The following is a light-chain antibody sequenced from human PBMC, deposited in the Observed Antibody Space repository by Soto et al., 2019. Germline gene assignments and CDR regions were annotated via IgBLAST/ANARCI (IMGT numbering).Light chain of an antibody. Sequence: DIQMTQSPSSLSASVGDRVTITCQASQDISNYLNWYQQKPGKAPKLLIYDASNLATGVPSRFSGSKSGTVFTFTISGLQHEDIATYYCQQYLNRFTGGPGTKVDSK. CDR2: DAS. V-gene: IGKV1-33*01. CDR3: QQYLNRFT. J-gene: IGKJ3*01. CDR1: QDISNY.